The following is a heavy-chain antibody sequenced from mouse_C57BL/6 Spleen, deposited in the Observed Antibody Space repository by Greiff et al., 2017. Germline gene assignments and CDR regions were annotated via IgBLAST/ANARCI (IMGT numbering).Heavy chain of an antibody. V-gene: IGHV1-19*01. CDR3: ARSPDGFAY. CDR1: GYTFTDYY. J-gene: IGHJ3*01. Sequence: EVMLVESGPVLVKPGASVKMSCKASGYTFTDYYMNWVKQSHGKSLEWIGVINPYNGGTSYNQKFKGKATLTVDKSSSTAYMELNSLTSEDSAVYYCARSPDGFAYWGQGTLVTVSA. CDR2: INPYNGGT.